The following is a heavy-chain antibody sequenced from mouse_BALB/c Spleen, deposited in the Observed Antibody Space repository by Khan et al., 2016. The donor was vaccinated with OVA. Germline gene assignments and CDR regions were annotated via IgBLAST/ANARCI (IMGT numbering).Heavy chain of an antibody. Sequence: EVELVESGGGLVQPGGSRKLSCAASGFTFSDYGMAWVRQAPGKGPEWVAFISDFAYTIYYADTVTGRFTISRENAKNTLYLEMRSVRSEDTAIYYCARGGGTAPFAYWGLGTLVTVSA. CDR1: GFTFSDYG. V-gene: IGHV5-15*02. D-gene: IGHD1-2*01. CDR2: ISDFAYTI. J-gene: IGHJ3*01. CDR3: ARGGGTAPFAY.